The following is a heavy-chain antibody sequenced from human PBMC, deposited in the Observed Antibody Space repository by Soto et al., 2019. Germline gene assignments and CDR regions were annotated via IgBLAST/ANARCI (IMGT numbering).Heavy chain of an antibody. CDR1: GGSISSSSYY. V-gene: IGHV4-39*01. Sequence: SDTLSLTCTVSGGSISSSSYYWGWIRQPPGKGLEWIGSIYYSGSTYYNPSLKSRVTISVDTSKNQFSLKLSSVTAADTAVYYCARHEATIFGVVTPFFDYWGQGTLVTVSS. D-gene: IGHD3-3*01. CDR3: ARHEATIFGVVTPFFDY. CDR2: IYYSGST. J-gene: IGHJ4*02.